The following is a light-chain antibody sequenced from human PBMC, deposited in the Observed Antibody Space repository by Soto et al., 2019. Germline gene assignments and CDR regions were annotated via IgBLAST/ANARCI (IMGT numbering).Light chain of an antibody. CDR1: QSVPSTY. V-gene: IGKV3-20*01. J-gene: IGKJ1*01. CDR2: GTS. Sequence: VLAQSPAILSLSSGERATLSCRPSQSVPSTYFAWYQQKAGQPPRLLISGTSNRATGIPDRFSGSGSGTDFTLTISRLEPEDFAVYYCQKYGSSPQTCGQGTKGDIK. CDR3: QKYGSSPQT.